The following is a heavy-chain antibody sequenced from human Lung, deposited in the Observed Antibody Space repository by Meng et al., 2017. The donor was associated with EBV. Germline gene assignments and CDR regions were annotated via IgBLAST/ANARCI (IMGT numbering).Heavy chain of an antibody. J-gene: IGHJ4*02. V-gene: IGHV3-74*03. CDR3: ARDLVGEYDF. Sequence: GQLGESGGLLVRRGGSLRPSCASFGFTFSSYWMQWVRQAPGKGPVWVSRINEHGSITTYADSVNGRFTISRDNAKDTLYLQMNSLRDEDTAIYYCARDLVGEYDFWGQGTLVTVSS. CDR1: GFTFSSYW. CDR2: INEHGSIT. D-gene: IGHD2/OR15-2a*01.